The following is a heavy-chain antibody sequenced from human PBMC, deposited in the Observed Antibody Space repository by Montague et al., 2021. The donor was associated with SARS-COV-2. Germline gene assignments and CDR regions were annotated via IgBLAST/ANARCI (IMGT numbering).Heavy chain of an antibody. D-gene: IGHD3-10*01. CDR2: IYHSGST. CDR3: ASRGAGWFGSNPEGFDY. J-gene: IGHJ4*02. V-gene: IGHV4-4*02. Sequence: SETLSLTCAVSGGSISSSNCWSWVRQPPGKGLEWIGEIYHSGSTXYNPSRKSRVTISVDKSKNQYSLKLSAVTAADTAVYYCASRGAGWFGSNPEGFDYWGQGTLVTVSS. CDR1: GGSISSSNC.